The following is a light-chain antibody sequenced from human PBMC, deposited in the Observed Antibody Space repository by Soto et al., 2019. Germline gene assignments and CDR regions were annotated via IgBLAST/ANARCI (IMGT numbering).Light chain of an antibody. CDR3: CSYAGSYTL. J-gene: IGLJ2*01. Sequence: QSALTQPRSVSGSPGQSVTISCTGTSSDVGGYNFVSWYQQHPNKAPELIIYDVSQRPSGVPARFSASKSGNTASLTISGLQAEDEADYYCCSYAGSYTLFGGGTQLTVL. CDR2: DVS. CDR1: SSDVGGYNF. V-gene: IGLV2-11*01.